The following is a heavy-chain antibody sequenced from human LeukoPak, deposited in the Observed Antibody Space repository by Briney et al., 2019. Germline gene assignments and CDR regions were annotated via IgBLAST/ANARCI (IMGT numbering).Heavy chain of an antibody. J-gene: IGHJ6*02. CDR1: GFTFSSYA. CDR3: ARDRWAVAATGDYYYYGMDV. Sequence: GGSLRLSCAASGFTFSSYAMSWVRQAPGKGLEWVSAISGSGGSTYYADSVKGRFTISRDNAKNSLYLHMNSLTVEDTAIYYCARDRWAVAATGDYYYYGMDVWGQGTTVTVSS. V-gene: IGHV3-23*01. D-gene: IGHD6-19*01. CDR2: ISGSGGST.